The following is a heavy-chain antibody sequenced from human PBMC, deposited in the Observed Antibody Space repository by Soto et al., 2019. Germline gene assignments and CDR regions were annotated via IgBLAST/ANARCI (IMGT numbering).Heavy chain of an antibody. CDR1: GFTFDDYA. D-gene: IGHD6-6*01. CDR3: AKDIYSSSSGDGYFDL. J-gene: IGHJ2*01. V-gene: IGHV3-9*01. Sequence: PGGSLRLSCAVSGFTFDDYAMHWVRQAPGKGLEWVSSLSWNSGSIGYADSVKGRFTISRDNAKKSLYLQMNSLRAEDTALYYCAKDIYSSSSGDGYFDLWGRGTLVTVSS. CDR2: LSWNSGSI.